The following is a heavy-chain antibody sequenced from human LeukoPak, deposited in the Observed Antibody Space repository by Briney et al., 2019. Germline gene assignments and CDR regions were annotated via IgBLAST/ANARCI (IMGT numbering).Heavy chain of an antibody. D-gene: IGHD1-20*01. Sequence: PSETLSLTCTVSGGSITSYYWSWIRQPPGKGLEWIGYIYYSGNTNYNPSLKSRLAMSADRSRNQFSLELTSVTAADTAVYYCARINWNYFDYWGQGILVTVSS. CDR2: IYYSGNT. V-gene: IGHV4-59*08. CDR3: ARINWNYFDY. CDR1: GGSITSYY. J-gene: IGHJ4*02.